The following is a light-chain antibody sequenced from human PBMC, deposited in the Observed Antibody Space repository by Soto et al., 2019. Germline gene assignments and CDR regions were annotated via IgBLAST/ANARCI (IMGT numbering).Light chain of an antibody. J-gene: IGLJ2*01. V-gene: IGLV2-8*01. CDR3: SSYAGSNNLV. Sequence: QSALTQPPSASGSPGQSVTISCTGTSIDVGGYNYVSWYQQHPGKAPKLMMYEVSKRPSGVPDRFSGSKSGNTASLTVSGLQAEDEADYYCSSYAGSNNLVFGGGTKLTVL. CDR1: SIDVGGYNY. CDR2: EVS.